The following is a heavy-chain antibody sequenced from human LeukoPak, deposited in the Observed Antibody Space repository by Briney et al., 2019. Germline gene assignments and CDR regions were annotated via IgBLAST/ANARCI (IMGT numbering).Heavy chain of an antibody. CDR2: IIPIFGTA. V-gene: IGHV1-69*06. CDR3: ARVATMVRGVIIQAPDAFDI. Sequence: GASVKVSCKASGGTFSSYAISWVRQAPGQGLEWMGGIIPIFGTANYAQKFQGRVTITADKSTSTAYMELSSLRSEDTAVYYCARVATMVRGVIIQAPDAFDIWGQGTMVTVSS. CDR1: GGTFSSYA. J-gene: IGHJ3*02. D-gene: IGHD3-10*01.